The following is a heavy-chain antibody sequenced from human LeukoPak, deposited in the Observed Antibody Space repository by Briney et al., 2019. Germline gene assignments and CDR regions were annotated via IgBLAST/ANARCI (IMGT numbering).Heavy chain of an antibody. CDR2: IYYSGST. D-gene: IGHD6-13*01. V-gene: IGHV4-59*01. CDR3: ARVGDIAAAGRYYFDY. J-gene: IGHJ4*02. CDR1: GGSMNSYY. Sequence: SETLSLTCTVSGGSMNSYYWSWIRQPPGKGLEWVAYIYYSGSTNYNPYLKSRVTISVDTSKNQFSLKLSSVTAADTAAYYCARVGDIAAAGRYYFDYGGQGTRVTVSS.